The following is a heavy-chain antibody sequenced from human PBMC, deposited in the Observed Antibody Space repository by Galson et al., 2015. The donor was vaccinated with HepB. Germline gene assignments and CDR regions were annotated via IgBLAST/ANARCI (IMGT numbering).Heavy chain of an antibody. CDR3: ARDPLDCSSTSCYTGTGPMGY. CDR1: GFTFSSYS. J-gene: IGHJ4*02. D-gene: IGHD2-2*02. V-gene: IGHV3-30*03. CDR2: ISYDGSNK. Sequence: SLRLSCAASGFTFSSYSMNWVRQAPGKGLDWVAVISYDGSNKYYADSVKGRFTISRDNSKNTLYLQMNSLRAEDTAVYYCARDPLDCSSTSCYTGTGPMGYWGQGTLVTVSS.